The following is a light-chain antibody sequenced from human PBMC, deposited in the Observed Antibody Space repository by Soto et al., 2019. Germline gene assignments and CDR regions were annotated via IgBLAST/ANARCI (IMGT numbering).Light chain of an antibody. CDR2: GAS. CDR1: QSVSSSY. CDR3: QQYGSSPRT. J-gene: IGKJ1*01. V-gene: IGKV3-20*01. Sequence: EIVLTQSPGTLSLSPGERATLSCRASQSVSSSYLAWYQQKPGQAPRLLMYGASSRATGIPDRFGSGSGTDFTLTISRLEPEDFAVYYCQQYGSSPRTFGQGPKVEIK.